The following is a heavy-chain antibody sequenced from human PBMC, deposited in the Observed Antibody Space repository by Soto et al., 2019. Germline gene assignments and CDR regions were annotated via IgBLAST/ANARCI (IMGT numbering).Heavy chain of an antibody. CDR3: ARDLGSGVIAAAGTRRDYYYYGMDV. V-gene: IGHV6-1*01. CDR2: TYYRSKWYN. J-gene: IGHJ6*02. Sequence: TLSLTCAISGYSVSSNSAAWNLIRQSPSRGLEWLGRTYYRSKWYNDYAVSVKSRITINPDTSKNQFSLQLNSVTPEDTAVYYCARDLGSGVIAAAGTRRDYYYYGMDVWGQGTAVTVSS. CDR1: GYSVSSNSAA. D-gene: IGHD6-13*01.